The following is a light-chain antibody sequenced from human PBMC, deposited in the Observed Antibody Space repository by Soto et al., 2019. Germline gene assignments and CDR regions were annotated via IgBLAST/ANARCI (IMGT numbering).Light chain of an antibody. Sequence: QSVLTQSPSASATPGQRVTMSCSGGSSNIGRNVVNWYQQFPGTAPKLLMYSNSQRPPGIPERFSASKSGTSASLAISGLQSEDEADYYCAAWDDSLSGDVFGTGTQLTVL. CDR3: AAWDDSLSGDV. CDR2: SNS. V-gene: IGLV1-44*01. CDR1: SSNIGRNV. J-gene: IGLJ1*01.